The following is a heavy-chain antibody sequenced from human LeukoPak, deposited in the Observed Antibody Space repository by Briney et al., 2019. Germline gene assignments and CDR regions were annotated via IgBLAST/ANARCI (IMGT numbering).Heavy chain of an antibody. J-gene: IGHJ4*02. CDR1: GFTFSSYA. D-gene: IGHD5-12*01. V-gene: IGHV3-23*01. Sequence: GGCLRLSCAASGFTFSSYAMSCVRQAPGKGLEGVSALSGSGGSTYYADSVKGRFTISRDKSKNTLYLQMNRLRAEATAVYYCAKDSQYIADDILAPLPIPTLFDYWGQGTLVTVSS. CDR3: AKDSQYIADDILAPLPIPTLFDY. CDR2: LSGSGGST.